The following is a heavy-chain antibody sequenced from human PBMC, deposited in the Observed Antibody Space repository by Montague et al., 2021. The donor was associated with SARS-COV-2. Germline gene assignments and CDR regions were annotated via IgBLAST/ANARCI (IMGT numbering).Heavy chain of an antibody. D-gene: IGHD6-13*01. CDR2: ISYSGKT. V-gene: IGHV4-39*02. CDR1: GGSISSRNSY. CDR3: ARMYVAAAGLGMDV. J-gene: IGHJ6*02. Sequence: SETLSLTCTVSGGSISSRNSYWGWVRQPPGKGLEWIGTISYSGKTYYNPSLKSRVTLSVDTSKNHFSLKLASVTDTATYYCARMYVAAAGLGMDVWGQGTTVTVSS.